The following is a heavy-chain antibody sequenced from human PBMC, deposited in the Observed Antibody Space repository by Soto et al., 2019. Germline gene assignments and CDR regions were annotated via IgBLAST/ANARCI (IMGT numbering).Heavy chain of an antibody. CDR3: ARGALFELPSTMLDY. Sequence: SETLSLTCTVSGGSISSYYWSWIRQPPGKGLEWIGYIYYSGSTNYNPSLKSRVTISVDTSKNQFSLKLSSVTAADTAVYYCARGALFELPSTMLDYWGQGTLVTVSS. D-gene: IGHD3-10*02. CDR1: GGSISSYY. V-gene: IGHV4-59*01. J-gene: IGHJ4*02. CDR2: IYYSGST.